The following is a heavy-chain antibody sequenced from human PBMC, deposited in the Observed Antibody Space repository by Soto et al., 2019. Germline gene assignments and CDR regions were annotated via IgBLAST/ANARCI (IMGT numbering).Heavy chain of an antibody. Sequence: QLQLQESGPGLVKPSETLSLTCTVSGGSISSSSYYWGWIRQPPGKGLEWIGSIYYSGSTYYNPSLKSRVTISVDTSKNQFSLKLSSVTAADTAVYYCARQEWELQFDYWGQGTLVTVSS. D-gene: IGHD1-26*01. CDR2: IYYSGST. CDR1: GGSISSSSYY. V-gene: IGHV4-39*01. J-gene: IGHJ4*02. CDR3: ARQEWELQFDY.